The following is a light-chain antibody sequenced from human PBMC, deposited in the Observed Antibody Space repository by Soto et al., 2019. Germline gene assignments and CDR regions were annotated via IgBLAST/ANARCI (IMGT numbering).Light chain of an antibody. CDR2: DAS. J-gene: IGKJ1*01. Sequence: EIVMTQSPATLSVSPGERATLSCRASQSVGSNLAWYQLKPGQAPRLLIYDASTRATGIPARFSGSGSGTDFTLTISSLQSEDFAIYFCQQYNNWPPERTFGQGTKVEIK. V-gene: IGKV3-15*01. CDR3: QQYNNWPPERT. CDR1: QSVGSN.